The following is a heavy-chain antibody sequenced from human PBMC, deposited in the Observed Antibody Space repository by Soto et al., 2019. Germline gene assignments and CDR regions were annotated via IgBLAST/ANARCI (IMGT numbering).Heavy chain of an antibody. V-gene: IGHV3-30-3*01. Sequence: SGGSLRLSCAASGFTFSSYAMHWVRQAPGKGLEWVAVISYDGSNKYYADSVKGRFTISRDNSKNTLYLQMNSLRAEDTAVYYCARQYSSSRYYGMDVWGQGTTVTVSS. CDR2: ISYDGSNK. CDR3: ARQYSSSRYYGMDV. CDR1: GFTFSSYA. J-gene: IGHJ6*02. D-gene: IGHD6-19*01.